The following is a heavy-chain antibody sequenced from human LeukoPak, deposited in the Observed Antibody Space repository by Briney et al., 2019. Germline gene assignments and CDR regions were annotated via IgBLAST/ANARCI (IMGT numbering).Heavy chain of an antibody. V-gene: IGHV4-59*11. CDR3: ARVAGSGSYPSFDY. CDR1: GGSISSHY. J-gene: IGHJ4*02. D-gene: IGHD3-10*01. CDR2: IYYSGST. Sequence: SETLSLTCSVSGGSISSHYWSWIRQPPGKGLEWIGYIYYSGSTNYNPSLKSRVTISVDTSKSQFSLKLSSVTAADTAVYYCARVAGSGSYPSFDYWGQGTLVTVSS.